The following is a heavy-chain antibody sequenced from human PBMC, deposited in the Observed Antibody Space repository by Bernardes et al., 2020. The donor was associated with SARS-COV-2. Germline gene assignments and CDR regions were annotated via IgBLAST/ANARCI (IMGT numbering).Heavy chain of an antibody. CDR2: INPYNDET. D-gene: IGHD3-3*01. CDR3: ATHGSYITISGVIIEYGMDV. CDR1: DYTFNNYG. V-gene: IGHV1-18*01. J-gene: IGHJ6*02. Sequence: ASVKVSCKASDYTFNNYGISWVRQAPGQGLQWLGWINPYNDETNYAQKLQGRVTMTTDTSTNTAYMEVRSLRSDDTAVYYCATHGSYITISGVIIEYGMDVWGQGTTVTVSS.